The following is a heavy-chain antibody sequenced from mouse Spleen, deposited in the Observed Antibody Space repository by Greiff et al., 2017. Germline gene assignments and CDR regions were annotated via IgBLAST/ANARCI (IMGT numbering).Heavy chain of an antibody. Sequence: DVKLVESGGGLVKLGGSLKLSCAASGFTFSSYYMSWVRQTPEKRLEWVASISSGGGSTYYPDSVKGRFTISRDNAKNTLYLQMSSLNSEDTAVYYCARDRDYGRAWFAYWGQGTLVTVSA. D-gene: IGHD1-2*01. J-gene: IGHJ3*01. CDR3: ARDRDYGRAWFAY. CDR1: GFTFSSYY. V-gene: IGHV5-6-4*01. CDR2: ISSGGGST.